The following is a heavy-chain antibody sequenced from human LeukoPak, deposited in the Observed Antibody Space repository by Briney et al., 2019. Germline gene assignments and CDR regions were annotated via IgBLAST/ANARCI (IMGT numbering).Heavy chain of an antibody. CDR2: ISSGGIYE. J-gene: IGHJ4*02. Sequence: GGSLRLSCAASGFTLSSYAMHWVRQAPGKGLEWVSIISSGGIYEYYADSVKGRFTISRDNSKNTLFLQLNSLRAEDTALYYCARDSTYYYESGSSGPHCFDTWGQETLVTVSS. CDR1: GFTLSSYA. V-gene: IGHV3-30*01. CDR3: ARDSTYYYESGSSGPHCFDT. D-gene: IGHD3-10*01.